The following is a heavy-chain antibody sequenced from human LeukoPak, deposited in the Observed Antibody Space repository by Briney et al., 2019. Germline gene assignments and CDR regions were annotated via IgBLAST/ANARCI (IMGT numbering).Heavy chain of an antibody. CDR2: IYTSGST. D-gene: IGHD2-2*01. V-gene: IGHV4-61*02. CDR3: ARSTTYCSSTSCTFNWFDP. Sequence: PSQTLSLTCTVSGGSISSGSYYWSWIRQPAGKGLEWIGRIYTSGSTNYNPSLKSRVTISVDTSKNQFSLKLSSVTAADTAVYYCARSTTYCSSTSCTFNWFDPWGQGTLVTVSS. J-gene: IGHJ5*02. CDR1: GGSISSGSYY.